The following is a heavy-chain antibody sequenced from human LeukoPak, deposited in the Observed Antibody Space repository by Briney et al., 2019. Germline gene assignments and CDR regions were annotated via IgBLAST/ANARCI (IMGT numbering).Heavy chain of an antibody. CDR1: GGSISSSSYY. D-gene: IGHD1-1*01. CDR2: IYYSGST. CDR3: AGGWPIGGTFDY. Sequence: SETLSLTCTVSGGSISSSSYYWGWIRQPPGKGLEWIGSIYYSGSTYYNPSLKSRVTISVDTSKNQFSLKLSSVTAADTAVYYCAGGWPIGGTFDYWGQGTLVTVSS. J-gene: IGHJ4*02. V-gene: IGHV4-39*07.